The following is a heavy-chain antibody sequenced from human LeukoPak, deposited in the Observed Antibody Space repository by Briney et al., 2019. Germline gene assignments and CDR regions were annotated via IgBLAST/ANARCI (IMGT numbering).Heavy chain of an antibody. J-gene: IGHJ5*02. CDR1: GFTFSSYA. V-gene: IGHV3-23*01. D-gene: IGHD4-17*01. Sequence: PGGSLRLSCAASGFTFSSYAMSWVRQAPGKGLEWVSTISDSGGRTYYADSVKGRFTVSRDNSKNTLYLQMNSLRAEDTAVYYCAKAYTVTRHFNWFDPWGQGTLVTVSS. CDR2: ISDSGGRT. CDR3: AKAYTVTRHFNWFDP.